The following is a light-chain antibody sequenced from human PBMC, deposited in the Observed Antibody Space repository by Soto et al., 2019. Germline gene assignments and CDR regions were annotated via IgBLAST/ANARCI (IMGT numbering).Light chain of an antibody. CDR1: SSDVGGYNY. J-gene: IGLJ3*02. CDR3: SSYTTSSTWV. V-gene: IGLV2-14*01. CDR2: EVS. Sequence: QSALTQPASVSESPGQSITISCTVTSSDVGGYNYVSWYQQHPGKAPKLIIYEVSNRPSGVSNRFAGSKSGNTASLTISGLQAEDEAYYYCSSYTTSSTWVFGGGTKLTVL.